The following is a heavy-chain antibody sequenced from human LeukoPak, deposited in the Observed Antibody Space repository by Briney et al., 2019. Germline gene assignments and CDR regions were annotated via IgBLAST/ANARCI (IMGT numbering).Heavy chain of an antibody. Sequence: GGSLRLSCAAAGFTFSSYWMHWVRHTPGKGLGWVSRIKGDGSSTSYPESVKGRFTISRDNAKNTLYLQMNSLRAEDTAVYYCARDGYSFGHDFDYWGQGTLVTVSS. J-gene: IGHJ4*02. V-gene: IGHV3-74*01. CDR3: ARDGYSFGHDFDY. CDR1: GFTFSSYW. CDR2: IKGDGSST. D-gene: IGHD5-18*01.